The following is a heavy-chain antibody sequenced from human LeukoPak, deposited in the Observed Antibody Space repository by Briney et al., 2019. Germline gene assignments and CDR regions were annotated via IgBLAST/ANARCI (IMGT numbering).Heavy chain of an antibody. J-gene: IGHJ6*02. V-gene: IGHV4-59*01. CDR2: IYYSGST. CDR3: ARDQGDSSSSPYYYYGMDV. D-gene: IGHD6-6*01. Sequence: SETLSLTCTVSGGSISSYYWSWIRQPPGKGLEWIGCIYYSGSTNYNPSLKSRVTISVDTSKNQFSLKLSSVTAADTAVYYCARDQGDSSSSPYYYYGMDVWGQGTTVTVSS. CDR1: GGSISSYY.